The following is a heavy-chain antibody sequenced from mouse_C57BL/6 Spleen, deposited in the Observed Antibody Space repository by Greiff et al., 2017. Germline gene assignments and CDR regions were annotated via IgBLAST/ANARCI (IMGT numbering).Heavy chain of an antibody. Sequence: LQESGPELVKPGASVKISCKASGYSFTSYYIHWVKQRPGQGLEWIGWIYPGSGNTKYNEKFKGKATLTADTSSSTAYMQLSSLTSEDSAVYYCARKGKAGSMDYWGQGTSVTVAS. V-gene: IGHV1-66*01. CDR3: ARKGKAGSMDY. D-gene: IGHD2-1*01. CDR2: IYPGSGNT. CDR1: GYSFTSYY. J-gene: IGHJ4*01.